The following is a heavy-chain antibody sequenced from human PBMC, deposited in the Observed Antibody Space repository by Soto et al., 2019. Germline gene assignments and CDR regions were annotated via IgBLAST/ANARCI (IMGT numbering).Heavy chain of an antibody. CDR3: AKDLSVLDLIYDFDY. D-gene: IGHD3-3*01. CDR1: GFTFSSYA. V-gene: IGHV3-23*01. CDR2: ISGSGGGT. Sequence: EVQLLESGGGLVQPGGSLRLSCAASGFTFSSYAMSWVRQAPGKGLEWVSAISGSGGGTYYADSVKGRFTISRANSKNTLYLQMNSLRAEDTAVYYCAKDLSVLDLIYDFDYWGQGTLVTVSS. J-gene: IGHJ4*02.